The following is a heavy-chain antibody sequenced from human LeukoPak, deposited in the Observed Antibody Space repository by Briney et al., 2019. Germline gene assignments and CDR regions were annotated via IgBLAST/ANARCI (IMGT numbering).Heavy chain of an antibody. V-gene: IGHV1-8*01. J-gene: IGHJ4*02. CDR3: ARGGRPADY. CDR2: ITPANAKT. Sequence: ASVKVSCKASGYTFTSYDFYWVRQATGQGLEWIGWITPANAKTGYAQKFQGRLTITRNTSISTVYMELSTLRSEDTAVYYCARGGRPADYWGQGTLVTVSS. CDR1: GYTFTSYD.